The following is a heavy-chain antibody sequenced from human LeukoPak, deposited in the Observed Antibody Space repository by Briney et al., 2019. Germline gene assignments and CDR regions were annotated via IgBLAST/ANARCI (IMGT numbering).Heavy chain of an antibody. J-gene: IGHJ4*02. D-gene: IGHD3-22*01. Sequence: ASVKVSCKASGYTFTDHYIHRVRQAPGQGLEWIGWNNPNSGATYYPQRFQGRVTMTRDTSMGTAYMELSRLSFDDTAVYYCARGVWDSSGPRFDYWGQGTLVTVSS. CDR1: GYTFTDHY. CDR2: NNPNSGAT. V-gene: IGHV1-2*02. CDR3: ARGVWDSSGPRFDY.